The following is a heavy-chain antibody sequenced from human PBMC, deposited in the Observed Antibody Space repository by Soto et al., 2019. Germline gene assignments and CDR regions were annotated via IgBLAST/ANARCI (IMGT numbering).Heavy chain of an antibody. CDR3: AGLRPSVGVDY. V-gene: IGHV4-61*08. CDR1: DSSISSGGYY. D-gene: IGHD2-15*01. CDR2: IYYSGRS. Sequence: ETLTPTCTVSDSSISSGGYYWSWIRQHPGKGLEWSRYIYYSGRSTYNPPPKSRVTISVDTSKNQFSLKLTSVTAADTAVYYCAGLRPSVGVDYWGQGTLVTVPQ. J-gene: IGHJ4*02.